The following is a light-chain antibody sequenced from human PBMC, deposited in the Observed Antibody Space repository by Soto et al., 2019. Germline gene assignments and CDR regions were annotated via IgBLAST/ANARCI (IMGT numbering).Light chain of an antibody. Sequence: QSALTQPASVSGFPGQPITISCTGTSSDVGGYNYVSRYQQHPGKAPKVMIYDVNNRPSGVPNRFSGSKSGNTASLTISGLKAEDEADYYCSSYTTSSTYVFGSGTKVTVL. V-gene: IGLV2-14*01. J-gene: IGLJ1*01. CDR3: SSYTTSSTYV. CDR2: DVN. CDR1: SSDVGGYNY.